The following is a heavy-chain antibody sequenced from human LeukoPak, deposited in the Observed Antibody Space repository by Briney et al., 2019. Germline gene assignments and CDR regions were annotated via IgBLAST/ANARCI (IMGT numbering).Heavy chain of an antibody. CDR2: IFTYNGNT. V-gene: IGHV1-18*01. Sequence: ASVKVSCKASGYTFTTYGISWVRQAPGQGLEWMGWIFTYNGNTDYAQKFQGRVTMTTNTSTSTAYMELRGLRSDDTAVYYCARERRYCGGIMCRGDNWFDPWGQGTLVTVSS. CDR3: ARERRYCGGIMCRGDNWFDP. CDR1: GYTFTTYG. J-gene: IGHJ5*02. D-gene: IGHD2-21*01.